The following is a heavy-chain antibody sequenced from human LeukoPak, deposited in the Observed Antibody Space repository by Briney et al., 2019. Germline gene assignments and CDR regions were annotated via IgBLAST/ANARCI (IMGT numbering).Heavy chain of an antibody. V-gene: IGHV4-34*01. CDR2: INHSGST. J-gene: IGHJ6*03. CDR3: ASGSRSYYYYYMDV. Sequence: PSETLSLTCAVYGGSFSGYYWSWIRQPPGKGLEWIGEINHSGSTNYNPSLKSRVTMSVDTSKNQFSLKLSSVTAADTAVYYCASGSRSYYYYYMDVWGKGTTVTISS. CDR1: GGSFSGYY.